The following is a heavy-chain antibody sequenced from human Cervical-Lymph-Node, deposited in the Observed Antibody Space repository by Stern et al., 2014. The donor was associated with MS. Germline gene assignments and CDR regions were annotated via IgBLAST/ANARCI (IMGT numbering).Heavy chain of an antibody. J-gene: IGHJ4*02. CDR3: ARDLGY. CDR1: GFTFSNFA. CDR2: ISTDGSAT. Sequence: QLVQSGGGVVQPGRSLRLSCAASGFTFSNFAMNWLRQSPDKGLQWLAAISTDGSATNYADSAKGRFTISRDNSKNTLYLEMNSLTTEDTAVFYCARDLGYWGQGTLVTVSS. V-gene: IGHV3-30-3*01.